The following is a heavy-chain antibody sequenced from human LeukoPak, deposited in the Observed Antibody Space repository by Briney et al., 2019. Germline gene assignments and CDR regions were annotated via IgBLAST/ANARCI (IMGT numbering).Heavy chain of an antibody. CDR2: IYYSGST. D-gene: IGHD6-13*01. CDR1: GGSISSYY. V-gene: IGHV4-59*01. CDR3: ARVVGAADGTVVPDNWFDP. Sequence: PSETLSLTCTVSGGSISSYYWSWIRQPPGKGLEWIGYIYYSGSTNYNPSLKSRVTISVDTSKNQFSLKLSSVTAADTAVYYCARVVGAADGTVVPDNWFDPWGKGTLVTVSS. J-gene: IGHJ5*02.